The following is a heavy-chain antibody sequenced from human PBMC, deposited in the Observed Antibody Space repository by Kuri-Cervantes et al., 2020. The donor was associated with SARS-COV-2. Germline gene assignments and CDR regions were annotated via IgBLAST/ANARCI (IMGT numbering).Heavy chain of an antibody. V-gene: IGHV4-59*11. CDR1: GGSISDHY. CDR3: ARGGTYYYDRSGFDWFDP. D-gene: IGHD3-22*01. J-gene: IGHJ5*02. Sequence: GSLRLSCTVSGGSISDHYWSWIRQPPGKGLEWIGYIHHSGSTNYNPSLNSRVTISIDTSKNQFALRLSTVTAADTAVYYCARGGTYYYDRSGFDWFDPWGQGTLVTVSS. CDR2: IHHSGST.